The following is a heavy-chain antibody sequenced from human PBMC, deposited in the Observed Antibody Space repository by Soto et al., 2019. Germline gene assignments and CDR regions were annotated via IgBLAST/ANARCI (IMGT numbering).Heavy chain of an antibody. CDR3: ARGGIAVA. J-gene: IGHJ4*02. Sequence: PSETLSLTCTVSGVSISSYYWSWIRQPPGKGLEWTGYIYYSGSTNYNPSLKSRVTISVDTSKNQFSLKLSSVTAADTAVYYCARGGIAVAWGQGTLVTVSS. CDR2: IYYSGST. V-gene: IGHV4-59*01. D-gene: IGHD6-19*01. CDR1: GVSISSYY.